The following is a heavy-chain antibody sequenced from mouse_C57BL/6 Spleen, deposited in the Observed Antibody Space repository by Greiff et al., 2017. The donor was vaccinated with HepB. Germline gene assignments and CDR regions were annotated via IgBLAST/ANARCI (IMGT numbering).Heavy chain of an antibody. CDR3: ARLRRGAFDV. J-gene: IGHJ1*03. Sequence: QVQLQQPGAELVMPGASVKLSCKASGYTFTSYWMHWVKQRPGQGLEWIGEIDPSDSYTNYNQKFKGKSTLTVHKSSSTAYMQLSSLTSEDSAVYYCARLRRGAFDVWGTGTTVTVSS. V-gene: IGHV1-69*01. CDR2: IDPSDSYT. CDR1: GYTFTSYW. D-gene: IGHD2-12*01.